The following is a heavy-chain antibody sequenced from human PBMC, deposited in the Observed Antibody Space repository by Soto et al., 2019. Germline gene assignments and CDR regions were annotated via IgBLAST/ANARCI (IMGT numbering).Heavy chain of an antibody. Sequence: QVHVVQSGAEVKKPGASVKVSCKSSGYTFTSYHIHWVRQATGQGLEWVGWMNPNSGDTGYAQKFQDRVTMTRNTAISTADMELSSLRSDDTAVYYCARICPNGVCFDYWGQGTLVTVSS. CDR2: MNPNSGDT. J-gene: IGHJ4*02. V-gene: IGHV1-8*01. CDR1: GYTFTSYH. CDR3: ARICPNGVCFDY. D-gene: IGHD2-8*01.